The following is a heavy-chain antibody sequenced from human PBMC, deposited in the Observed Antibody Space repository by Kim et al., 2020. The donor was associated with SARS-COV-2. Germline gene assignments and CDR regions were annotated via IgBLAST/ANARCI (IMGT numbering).Heavy chain of an antibody. Sequence: GGSLRLSCAASGFTFSSYSMNWVRQAPGKGLEWVASISSSSSYIYYADSVKGRFTISRDNAKNSLYLQMNSLRAEDTAVYYCARDFSPSLRYFDWRDAFDIWGQGTTVTVSS. V-gene: IGHV3-21*01. CDR1: GFTFSSYS. CDR2: ISSSSSYI. J-gene: IGHJ3*02. CDR3: ARDFSPSLRYFDWRDAFDI. D-gene: IGHD3-9*01.